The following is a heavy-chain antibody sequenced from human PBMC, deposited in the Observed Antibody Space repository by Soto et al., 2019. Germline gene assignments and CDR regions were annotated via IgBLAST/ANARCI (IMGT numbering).Heavy chain of an antibody. CDR2: IIPIFGTA. Sequence: GASVKVSCKASGGTFSSYAISWVRQAPGQGLEWMGGIIPIFGTANYAQKFQGRVTITADESTSTAYMELSSLRSEDTAVYYCARAPLRLGELGHMDVWGQGTTVTVSS. CDR3: ARAPLRLGELGHMDV. V-gene: IGHV1-69*13. CDR1: GGTFSSYA. J-gene: IGHJ6*02. D-gene: IGHD3-16*01.